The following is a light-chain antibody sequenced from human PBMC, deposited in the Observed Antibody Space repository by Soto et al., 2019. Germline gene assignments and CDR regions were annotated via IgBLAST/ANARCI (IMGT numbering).Light chain of an antibody. V-gene: IGLV2-14*01. CDR1: SSDVGGYKS. CDR2: DVS. Sequence: QSVLTQPASVSGSPGQSIAISCTGTSSDVGGYKSVSWYQQDPGKAPKLLIYDVSNRPSGVSDRFSGSKSGNTASLTISGLQAEDEADYYCSSYTSSYTYVFGTGTKLTVL. J-gene: IGLJ1*01. CDR3: SSYTSSYTYV.